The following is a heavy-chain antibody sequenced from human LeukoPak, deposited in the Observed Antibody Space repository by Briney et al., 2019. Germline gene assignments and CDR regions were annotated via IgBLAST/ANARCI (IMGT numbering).Heavy chain of an antibody. CDR3: ARNAGNSDVDY. CDR2: IYTSGST. Sequence: SETLSLTCTVSGGSISSYYWSWIRQPAGKGLEWIGRIYTSGSTNYNPSLKSRVTISVDKSNNQFSLRLNSVTAADTAVYYCARNAGNSDVDYWGQGTLVTVSS. D-gene: IGHD4-23*01. V-gene: IGHV4-4*07. J-gene: IGHJ4*02. CDR1: GGSISSYY.